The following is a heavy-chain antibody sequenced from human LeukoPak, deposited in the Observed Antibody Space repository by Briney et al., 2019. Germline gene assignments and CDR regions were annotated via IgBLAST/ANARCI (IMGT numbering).Heavy chain of an antibody. CDR3: AKRGVVIRVILVGFHKEAYYFDS. CDR1: GITLSNYG. Sequence: TGGSLRLSCAVSGITLSNYGMSWVRQAPGKGLEWFAGISDSGGRTNYADSVKGRFTISRDNPKNTLYLQMNSLRAEDTAVYFCAKRGVVIRVILVGFHKEAYYFDSWGQGALVTVSS. D-gene: IGHD3-22*01. CDR2: ISDSGGRT. J-gene: IGHJ4*02. V-gene: IGHV3-23*01.